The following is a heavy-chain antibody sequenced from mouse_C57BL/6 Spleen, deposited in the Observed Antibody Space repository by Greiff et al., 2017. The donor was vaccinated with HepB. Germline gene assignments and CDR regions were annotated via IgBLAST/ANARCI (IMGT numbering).Heavy chain of an antibody. CDR2: INPSTGGT. Sequence: VQLQQSGPELVKPGASVKISCKASGYSFTGYYMNWVKQSPEKSLEWIGEINPSTGGTTYNQKFKAKATLTVDKSSSTAYMQPKSLTSEDSAVYYRARALYGNYVGWYFDVWGTGTTVTVSS. CDR1: GYSFTGYY. CDR3: ARALYGNYVGWYFDV. D-gene: IGHD2-1*01. V-gene: IGHV1-42*01. J-gene: IGHJ1*03.